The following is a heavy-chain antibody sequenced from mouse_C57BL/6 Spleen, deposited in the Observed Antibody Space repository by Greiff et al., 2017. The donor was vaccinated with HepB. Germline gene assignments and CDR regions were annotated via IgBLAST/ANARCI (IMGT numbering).Heavy chain of an antibody. D-gene: IGHD1-1*01. CDR1: GYTFTSYW. J-gene: IGHJ2*01. Sequence: VQLQQPGAELVKPGASVKLSCKASGYTFTSYWMHWVKQRPGQGLEWIGMIHPNSGSTNYNEKFKSKATLTVDKSSSTAYMQLSSLTSEDSAVYYCARGDYYGSSYDYFDYWGQGTTLTVSS. CDR3: ARGDYYGSSYDYFDY. V-gene: IGHV1-64*01. CDR2: IHPNSGST.